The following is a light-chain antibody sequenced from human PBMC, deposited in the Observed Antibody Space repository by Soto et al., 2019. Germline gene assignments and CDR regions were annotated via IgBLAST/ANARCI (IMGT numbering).Light chain of an antibody. Sequence: DIQMTQSPSTLSGSVGDRVTITCRASQSISSYLNWYQQKPGKAPKLLIYVASSLQSGVPSRFSGSGSGTEFTLTISSLQPDDFATYYCQHYNSYSEAFGQGTKVDNK. V-gene: IGKV1-5*01. CDR2: VAS. CDR3: QHYNSYSEA. CDR1: QSISSY. J-gene: IGKJ1*01.